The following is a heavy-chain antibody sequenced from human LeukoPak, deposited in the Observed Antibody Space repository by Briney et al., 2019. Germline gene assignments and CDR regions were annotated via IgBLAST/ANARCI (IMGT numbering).Heavy chain of an antibody. Sequence: ASVKVSCKASGYTFTSYGISWVRQAPGQGLEWMGWISAYNGNTNYAQKLQGRVTMTTDTSTSTAYMELRSLRSDDTAVYYCARKGNYYDSSGYLFDYWGQGTLVTVSS. J-gene: IGHJ4*02. CDR1: GYTFTSYG. CDR2: ISAYNGNT. CDR3: ARKGNYYDSSGYLFDY. D-gene: IGHD3-22*01. V-gene: IGHV1-18*01.